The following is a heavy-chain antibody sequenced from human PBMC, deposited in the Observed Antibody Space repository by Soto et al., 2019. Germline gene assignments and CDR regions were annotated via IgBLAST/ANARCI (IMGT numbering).Heavy chain of an antibody. V-gene: IGHV4-59*12. D-gene: IGHD1-26*01. CDR1: SGSIGTYF. Sequence: QVQLRESGPGLVKPSETLSLTCTVSSGSIGTYFWSWIRQPPGKGLEWIGYIYYSGTTNYNPSLKSRVTIFLYTSQNQFSPRLGSVTAADTAVYYCARGRGGTYDAFDIWGQGTLVTVSS. CDR3: ARGRGGTYDAFDI. J-gene: IGHJ3*02. CDR2: IYYSGTT.